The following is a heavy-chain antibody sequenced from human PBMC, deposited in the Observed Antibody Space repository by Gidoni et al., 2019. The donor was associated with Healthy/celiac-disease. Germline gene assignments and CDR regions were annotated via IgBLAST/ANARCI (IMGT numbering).Heavy chain of an antibody. V-gene: IGHV1-69*02. CDR3: ARGLKWELPFDY. D-gene: IGHD1-26*01. CDR1: GGTFSSYT. J-gene: IGHJ4*02. CDR2: IIPILGIA. Sequence: QVQLVQSGAEVKKPGSSVKVSCKASGGTFSSYTISWVRQAPGQGLEWMGRIIPILGIANYAQKFQGRVTITADKSTSTAYMELSSLRSEDTAVYYCARGLKWELPFDYWGQGTLVTVSS.